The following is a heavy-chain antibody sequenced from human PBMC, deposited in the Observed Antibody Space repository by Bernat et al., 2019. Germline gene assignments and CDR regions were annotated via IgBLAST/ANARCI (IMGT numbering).Heavy chain of an antibody. Sequence: QITLKESGPTLVKPTQTLTLTCTFSGFSLSTSGVGVGWIRQPPGKALEWLALIYWDVDKRYSPSLKSRLTITKDTSKNQVVLTMTNMDPVDTATYYCAHRAGDYDILTGYYTYYFDYWGQGTLVTVSS. CDR1: GFSLSTSGVG. D-gene: IGHD3-9*01. J-gene: IGHJ4*02. CDR2: IYWDVDK. CDR3: AHRAGDYDILTGYYTYYFDY. V-gene: IGHV2-5*02.